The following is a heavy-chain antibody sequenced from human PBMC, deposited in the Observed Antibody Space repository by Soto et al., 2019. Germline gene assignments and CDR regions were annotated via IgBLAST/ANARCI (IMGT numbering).Heavy chain of an antibody. V-gene: IGHV5-51*01. Sequence: GESLKISCNGSGYSFTSYWIGWVRQMPGRGLEWMGIIYPGDSDTRYSPSFQGQVTISADKSISTAYLQWSSLKASDTAMYYCARHRGGGSYYDSSGPWFDPWGQGTLVTVSS. J-gene: IGHJ5*02. CDR2: IYPGDSDT. D-gene: IGHD3-22*01. CDR3: ARHRGGGSYYDSSGPWFDP. CDR1: GYSFTSYW.